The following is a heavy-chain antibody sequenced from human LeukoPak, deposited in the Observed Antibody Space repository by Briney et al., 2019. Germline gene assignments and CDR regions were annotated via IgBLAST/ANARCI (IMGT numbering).Heavy chain of an antibody. CDR1: GYTFTGYY. V-gene: IGHV1-2*02. J-gene: IGHJ4*02. Sequence: ASVKVSCKASGYTFTGYYMHWVRQAPGQGLEWMGWINPNSGGTNYAQKFQGRVTMTRDTSISTAYMELSRLRSDDTAVYYCARNAVGATYYFDYWGQGTLVTVSS. CDR2: INPNSGGT. CDR3: ARNAVGATYYFDY. D-gene: IGHD1-26*01.